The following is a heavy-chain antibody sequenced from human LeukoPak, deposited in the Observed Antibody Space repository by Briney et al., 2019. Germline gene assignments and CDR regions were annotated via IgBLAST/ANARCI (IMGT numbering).Heavy chain of an antibody. D-gene: IGHD3-10*01. V-gene: IGHV3-66*01. CDR3: AGVGIYRPGSSYFDH. CDR2: IYAAGAT. J-gene: IGHJ4*02. Sequence: GGSLRLSCAASGITVSISFMSWVRQVPGKGLEWVSIIYAAGATYTADSVTGRFTISRDTSKNMLNLEMNSLRPEDTAVYFCAGVGIYRPGSSYFDHWGQGTLVAVSS. CDR1: GITVSISF.